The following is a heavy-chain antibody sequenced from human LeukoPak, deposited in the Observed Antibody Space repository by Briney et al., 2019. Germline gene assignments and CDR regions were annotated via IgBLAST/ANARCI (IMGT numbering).Heavy chain of an antibody. CDR1: GFIFSSYD. CDR2: IRYDGSNK. CDR3: AKGSGYYTYNWFDP. Sequence: GGSLRLSCAASGFIFSSYDMHWVRQAPGKGLEWVAFIRYDGSNKYYADSVRARFTISRDDSKDTLYLQMNSLRGDDTAVYYCAKGSGYYTYNWFDPWGQGTLVTVSS. D-gene: IGHD3-3*01. J-gene: IGHJ5*02. V-gene: IGHV3-30*02.